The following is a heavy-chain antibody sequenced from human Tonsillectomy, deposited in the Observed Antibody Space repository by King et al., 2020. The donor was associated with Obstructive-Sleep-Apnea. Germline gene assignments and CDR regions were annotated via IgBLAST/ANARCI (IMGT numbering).Heavy chain of an antibody. CDR3: ARVRPSASALYFGESDDAFDV. V-gene: IGHV4-30-4*07. CDR1: GGSISSGFFS. CDR2: IFYSGTT. Sequence: QLQESGPGLVKPSQTLSLTCAVSGGSISSGFFSWGWIRQPPGKGLEWIGYIFYSGTTDYNPSLKSRVTISVDKSKNLLSLKLSSVTAADTAVYYCARVRPSASALYFGESDDAFDVWGQGTRVTVSS. J-gene: IGHJ3*01. D-gene: IGHD3-10*01.